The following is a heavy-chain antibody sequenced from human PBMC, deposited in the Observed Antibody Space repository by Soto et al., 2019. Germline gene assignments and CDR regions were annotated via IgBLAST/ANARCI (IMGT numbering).Heavy chain of an antibody. J-gene: IGHJ6*02. CDR2: ISAYKGNT. CDR3: ARFHFFGVVIPTWDDYYVMAF. D-gene: IGHD3-3*01. CDR1: GYSYTVYR. Sequence: NLYWKTFGYSYTVYRICWLRQEKEKWLEWMGWISAYKGNTNYAQKLQGRVTMTTDTSTSTAYMELRSLRSDDTAVYYCARFHFFGVVIPTWDDYYVMAFLGHGTTVTVS. V-gene: IGHV1-18*01.